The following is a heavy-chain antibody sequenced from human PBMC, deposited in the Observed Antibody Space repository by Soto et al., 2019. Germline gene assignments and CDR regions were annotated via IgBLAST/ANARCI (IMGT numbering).Heavy chain of an antibody. CDR3: ARVLGDYPNFDY. D-gene: IGHD2-21*01. Sequence: QVQLVESGGGVVQPGRSLRLSCAAPGFTFSSYALHWVRQAPGKGLEWVAVISYDGSNKFYADSVKGRFTISRDTSKNTLYLQMNSLRAEDTAVYYCARVLGDYPNFDYWGQGTLVTVSS. CDR2: ISYDGSNK. J-gene: IGHJ4*02. CDR1: GFTFSSYA. V-gene: IGHV3-30-3*01.